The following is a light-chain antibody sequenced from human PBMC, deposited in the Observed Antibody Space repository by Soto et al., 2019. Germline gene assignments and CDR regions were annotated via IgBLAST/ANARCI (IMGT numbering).Light chain of an antibody. Sequence: EIVMTQSPATLSVSPGERATLSCRASQSVSSNLAWYQQKPGQAPRLLIYGASTRATGIPARFSGSGSGTEFTLTLSSLQSDAFAVYSFQQYNNWPPSTFGQGTKLEI. J-gene: IGKJ2*01. CDR1: QSVSSN. V-gene: IGKV3-15*01. CDR2: GAS. CDR3: QQYNNWPPST.